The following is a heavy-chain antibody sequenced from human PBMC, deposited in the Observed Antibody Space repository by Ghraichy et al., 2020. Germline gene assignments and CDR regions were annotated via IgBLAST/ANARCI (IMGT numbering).Heavy chain of an antibody. CDR1: GYSFSNYW. J-gene: IGHJ4*02. CDR2: IYPGDSDP. Sequence: GGSLRLSCKGSGYSFSNYWIGWVRQMPGKGLEWMGTIYPGDSDPRYSPSFQGQVTISADKSINTAFLQWSSLKASDTAMYYCARPGTTLGAYWGQGTLVTVSS. D-gene: IGHD1-1*01. V-gene: IGHV5-51*01. CDR3: ARPGTTLGAY.